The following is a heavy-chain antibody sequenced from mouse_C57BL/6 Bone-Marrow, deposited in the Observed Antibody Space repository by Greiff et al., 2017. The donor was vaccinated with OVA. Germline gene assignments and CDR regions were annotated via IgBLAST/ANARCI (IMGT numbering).Heavy chain of an antibody. Sequence: VQLQQSGPELVKPGASVKIPCKASGYTFTDYNMDWVKQSHGKSLEWIGDINPNNGGTIYNQKFKGKATLTVDKSSSTAYMELRSLTSEDTAVYYCARSYYGSSLHYFDYWGKGTTLTVSS. D-gene: IGHD1-1*01. J-gene: IGHJ2*01. CDR3: ARSYYGSSLHYFDY. CDR2: INPNNGGT. V-gene: IGHV1-18*01. CDR1: GYTFTDYN.